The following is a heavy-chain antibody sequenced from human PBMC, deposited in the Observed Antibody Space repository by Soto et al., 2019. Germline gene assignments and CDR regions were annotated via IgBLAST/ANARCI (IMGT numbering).Heavy chain of an antibody. Sequence: EVQLVESGGGLVQPGGSLRLSCAASGFTFSNFWMSWVRQAPGKGLEWVARIKQDGSEKYYVDSVNGRFTISRDNAKNSLYLQMNSLRAEDTAVYYCTNGAWSYYYFDYWGQGTLVTVSS. J-gene: IGHJ4*02. CDR1: GFTFSNFW. D-gene: IGHD3-10*01. CDR2: IKQDGSEK. V-gene: IGHV3-7*05. CDR3: TNGAWSYYYFDY.